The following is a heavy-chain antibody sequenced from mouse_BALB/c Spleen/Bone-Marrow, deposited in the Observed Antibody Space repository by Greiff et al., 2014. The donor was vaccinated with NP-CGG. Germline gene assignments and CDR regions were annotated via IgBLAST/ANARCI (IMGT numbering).Heavy chain of an antibody. CDR2: MWSGGST. V-gene: IGHV2-2*02. D-gene: IGHD2-2*01. Sequence: QVQLKQSGPGLVQPSQSLSITCTVSGFSLTSDGVHWVRQSPRKGLEWLGVMWSGGSTDYNAAFISRLSISKDNSRSQVFFKMSSLQTNDTAIYYCARNGYYYSMDYWVKEPQSPSPQ. CDR1: GFSLTSDG. CDR3: ARNGYYYSMDY. J-gene: IGHJ4*01.